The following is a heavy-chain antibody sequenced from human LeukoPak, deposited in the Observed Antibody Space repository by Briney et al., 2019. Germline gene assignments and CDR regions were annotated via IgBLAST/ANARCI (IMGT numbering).Heavy chain of an antibody. CDR2: IYYSGST. V-gene: IGHV4-31*03. CDR1: GGSISSGGYY. J-gene: IGHJ1*01. CDR3: AATYYYDSSGYYYASGYFQH. Sequence: PSETLSLTCTVSGGSISSGGYYWSWIRQHPGKGLEWIGYIYYSGSTYYNPSLKSRVTISVDTSKNQFSLKLSSVTAADTAVYYCAATYYYDSSGYYYASGYFQHWGQGTLVTVSS. D-gene: IGHD3-22*01.